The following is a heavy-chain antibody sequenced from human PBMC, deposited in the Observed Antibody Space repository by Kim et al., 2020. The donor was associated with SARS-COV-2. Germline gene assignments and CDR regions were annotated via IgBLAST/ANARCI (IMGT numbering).Heavy chain of an antibody. CDR1: GYTLTELS. J-gene: IGHJ6*02. V-gene: IGHV1-24*01. CDR2: FDPEDGET. Sequence: ASVKVSCKVSGYTLTELSMHWVRQAPGKGLEWMGGFDPEDGETIYAQKFQGRVTMTEDTSTDTAYMELSSLRSEDTAVYYCATGSYGSGSYLDRRASYYYYYGMDVWGQGTTVTVSS. D-gene: IGHD3-10*01. CDR3: ATGSYGSGSYLDRRASYYYYYGMDV.